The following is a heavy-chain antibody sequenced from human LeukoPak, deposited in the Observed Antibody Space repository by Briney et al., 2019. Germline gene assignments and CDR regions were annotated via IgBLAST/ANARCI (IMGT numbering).Heavy chain of an antibody. CDR2: INWNGGST. Sequence: GGSLRLSCAASGFTFDDYGMSWVRQAPGKGLEWVSGINWNGGSTGYADSVKGRFTISRDNAKNSLYLQMNSLRAEDTALYYCARSGGIYYDSSSGYWGQGTLVTVSS. CDR3: ARSGGIYYDSSSGY. CDR1: GFTFDDYG. D-gene: IGHD3-22*01. V-gene: IGHV3-20*04. J-gene: IGHJ4*02.